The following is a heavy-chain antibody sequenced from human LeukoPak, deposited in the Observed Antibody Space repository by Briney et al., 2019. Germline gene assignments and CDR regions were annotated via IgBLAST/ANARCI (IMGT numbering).Heavy chain of an antibody. CDR1: GYTLTELS. CDR2: FDPEDGET. J-gene: IGHJ4*02. V-gene: IGHV1-24*01. CDR3: AREKPTSSDYYDSSAQLDY. Sequence: ASVKVSCKVSGYTLTELSMHWVRQAPGKGLEWMGGFDPEDGETIYAQKFQGRVTMTRDTSISTAYMELSRLRSDDTAVYYCAREKPTSSDYYDSSAQLDYWGQGTLVTVSS. D-gene: IGHD3-22*01.